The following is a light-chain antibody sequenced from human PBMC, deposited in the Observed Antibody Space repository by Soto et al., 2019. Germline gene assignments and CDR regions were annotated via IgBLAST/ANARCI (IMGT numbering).Light chain of an antibody. J-gene: IGKJ1*01. Sequence: EIVMTQSPATVSVSPGERATLSCRASQSVNSNLVWYQHKPGQAPRLLIYGASTRATGIPARFSGSGYGTDFTLTISSLQSEDFALYYCQQYNNWLWTFGQGTRVEIK. CDR1: QSVNSN. CDR2: GAS. V-gene: IGKV3-15*01. CDR3: QQYNNWLWT.